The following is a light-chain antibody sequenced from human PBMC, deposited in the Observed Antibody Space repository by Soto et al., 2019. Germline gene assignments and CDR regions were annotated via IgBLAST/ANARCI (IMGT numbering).Light chain of an antibody. J-gene: IGKJ5*01. CDR2: GAS. CDR3: QEYENTPGT. V-gene: IGKV3-20*01. Sequence: EIVLTQFPGTLSLSPGERATLSCRASQSVGSNYLAWYQQRPGQPPNLLIFGASHRATGIPDRFSGSGSGTDFTLDISRLEPEDFAVYYCQEYENTPGTFGRGTRLEIK. CDR1: QSVGSNY.